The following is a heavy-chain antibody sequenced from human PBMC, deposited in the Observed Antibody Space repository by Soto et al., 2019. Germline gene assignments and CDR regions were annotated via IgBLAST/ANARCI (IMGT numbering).Heavy chain of an antibody. D-gene: IGHD3-3*01. CDR2: INSDGSSA. CDR3: ARDPSQDFWSGPQAGFDP. V-gene: IGHV3-74*01. Sequence: EVQLVESGGGLVQPGGSLRLSCAASGFTFSSYWMHWVRQAPGKGLVWVSRINSDGSSASYADSVKGRFTISRDNAKNTLYLQMNSLRAEDTAVYYCARDPSQDFWSGPQAGFDPWGQGTLVTVSS. CDR1: GFTFSSYW. J-gene: IGHJ5*02.